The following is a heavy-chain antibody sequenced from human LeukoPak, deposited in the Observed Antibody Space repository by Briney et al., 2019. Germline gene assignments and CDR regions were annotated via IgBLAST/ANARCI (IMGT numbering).Heavy chain of an antibody. CDR1: GFTFGDYA. Sequence: NPGGSLRFSCTASGFTFGDYAMSWFRQAPGKGLEWVGFIRSKAHGGTAEYAASVKGRFTISRDDSKSIAYLQMNSLKTEDTAVYYCTRDKTPYYDYVWGSYYWGQGTLVTVSS. V-gene: IGHV3-49*05. J-gene: IGHJ4*02. CDR2: IRSKAHGGTA. D-gene: IGHD3-16*01. CDR3: TRDKTPYYDYVWGSYY.